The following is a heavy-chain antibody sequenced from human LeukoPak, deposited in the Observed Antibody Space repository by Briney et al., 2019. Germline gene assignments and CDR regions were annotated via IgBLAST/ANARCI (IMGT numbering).Heavy chain of an antibody. V-gene: IGHV3-53*01. D-gene: IGHD2-21*02. CDR2: IYSGGST. CDR1: GFTVSSNY. Sequence: GGSLRLSCAASGFTVSSNYMSWVRQAPGKGLGWVSVIYSGGSTYYADSVKGRFTISRDNSKNTLYLQMNSLRAEDTAVYYCARDLVTYCGGDCYDYYGMDVWGQGTTVTVSS. J-gene: IGHJ6*02. CDR3: ARDLVTYCGGDCYDYYGMDV.